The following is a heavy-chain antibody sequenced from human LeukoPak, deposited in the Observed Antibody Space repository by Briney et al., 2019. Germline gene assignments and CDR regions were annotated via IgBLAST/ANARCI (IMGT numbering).Heavy chain of an antibody. CDR3: ARGLTTVTTFNWFDP. V-gene: IGHV4-34*01. CDR1: GGSFSGYY. CDR2: INHSGST. D-gene: IGHD4-17*01. Sequence: SETLSLTCAVYGGSFSGYYWSWIRQPPGKGLEWTGEINHSGSTNYNPSLKSRVTISIDTSKNQFSLKLSSVTAADTAVYFCARGLTTVTTFNWFDPRGRGTLVTVSS. J-gene: IGHJ5*02.